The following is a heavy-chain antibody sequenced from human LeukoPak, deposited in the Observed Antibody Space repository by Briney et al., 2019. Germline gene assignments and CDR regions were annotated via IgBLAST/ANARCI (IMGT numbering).Heavy chain of an antibody. CDR3: ARDGANYDFWSGAYYYYYMDV. V-gene: IGHV6-1*01. CDR2: TYYRSKWYN. D-gene: IGHD3-3*01. CDR1: GDSVSSNSAA. Sequence: SQTLSLTCAISGDSVSSNSAAWNWIRQSPSRGLEWLGRTYYRSKWYNDYAVSVKSRITINPDTSKNQFSLQLNSVTPEDTAVYYCARDGANYDFWSGAYYYYYMDVWGKGTTVTASS. J-gene: IGHJ6*03.